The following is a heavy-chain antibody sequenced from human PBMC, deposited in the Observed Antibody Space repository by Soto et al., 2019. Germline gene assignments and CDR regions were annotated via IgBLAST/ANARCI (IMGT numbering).Heavy chain of an antibody. CDR1: GFTFSSYG. J-gene: IGHJ4*02. Sequence: QVQLVESGGGVVQPGGSLRLSCAASGFTFSSYGMHWVRQAPGKGLEWVAVISYDGSNKYYADSVKGRFTISRDNSKNTLYLQMNSLRAEDTAVYYCAKTWIQLWLPDYWGQGTLVTVSS. V-gene: IGHV3-30*18. D-gene: IGHD5-18*01. CDR2: ISYDGSNK. CDR3: AKTWIQLWLPDY.